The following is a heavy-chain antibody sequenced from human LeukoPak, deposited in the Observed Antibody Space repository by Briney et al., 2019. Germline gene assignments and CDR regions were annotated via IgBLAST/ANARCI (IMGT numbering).Heavy chain of an antibody. CDR2: IIPILGIA. CDR3: AIPMGYCGGDCPDYYYYYGMGV. D-gene: IGHD2-21*02. CDR1: GGTFSSYA. Sequence: ASVKVSCKASGGTFSSYAISWVRQAPGQGLEWMGRIIPILGIANYAQKFQGRVTITADKSTSTAYMELSSLRSEDTAVYYCAIPMGYCGGDCPDYYYYYGMGVWGQGTTVTVSS. J-gene: IGHJ6*02. V-gene: IGHV1-69*04.